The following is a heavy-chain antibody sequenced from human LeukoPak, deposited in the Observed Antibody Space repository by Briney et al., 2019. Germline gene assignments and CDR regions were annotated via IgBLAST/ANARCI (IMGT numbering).Heavy chain of an antibody. Sequence: PSETLPLTCTVSGDSFSSVTDYWAWIRQPPGKGLEWIASGDYSGGTYYNPSLESRVAISADMSKNQFSLKLTSVTGADTAVYYCAGERGEEYSSGWYKRNYFDYWGQGTLVTVSS. D-gene: IGHD6-19*01. CDR3: AGERGEEYSSGWYKRNYFDY. J-gene: IGHJ4*02. V-gene: IGHV4-39*07. CDR2: GDYSGGT. CDR1: GDSFSSVTDY.